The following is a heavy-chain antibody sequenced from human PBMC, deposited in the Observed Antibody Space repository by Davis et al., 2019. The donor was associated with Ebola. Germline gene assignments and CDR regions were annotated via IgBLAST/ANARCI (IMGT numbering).Heavy chain of an antibody. J-gene: IGHJ3*02. CDR1: GFTVSSNY. CDR3: ARERHGNYLKAFDI. D-gene: IGHD1-7*01. V-gene: IGHV3-53*01. Sequence: GESLKISCAASGFTVSSNYMSWVRQAPGKGLEWVSVIYSGGSTYYADSVKGRFTISRDNSKNTLYLQMNSLRAEDTAVYYCARERHGNYLKAFDIWGQGTMVTVSS. CDR2: IYSGGST.